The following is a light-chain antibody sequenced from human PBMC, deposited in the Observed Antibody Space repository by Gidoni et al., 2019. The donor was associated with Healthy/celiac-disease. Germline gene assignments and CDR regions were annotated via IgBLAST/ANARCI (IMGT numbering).Light chain of an antibody. J-gene: IGKJ1*01. CDR1: QSISSW. V-gene: IGKV1-5*03. CDR3: QQYNSYSRT. CDR2: KAS. Sequence: DIQITQSPSTLAASAGDRVTITCRASQSISSWLAWYQQKPGKAPKLLIYKASSLESGVPSRFSGSGSGTEFTLTISSLQPDDFATYYCQQYNSYSRTFGQGTKVEIK.